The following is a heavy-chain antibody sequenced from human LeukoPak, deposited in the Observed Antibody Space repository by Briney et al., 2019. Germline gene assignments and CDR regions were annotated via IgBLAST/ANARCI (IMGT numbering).Heavy chain of an antibody. D-gene: IGHD3-3*01. J-gene: IGHJ4*02. Sequence: GGSLRLSCGVSGFTFSNYAMTWVRQAPGKGLEWVSAIGGRDGSTYYRDSVVGRFTITRDNSKNTLYLQMDSLRAEDTAVYYCAKCIYDFWSGGFDRGGQGSLVTVSS. CDR2: IGGRDGST. CDR3: AKCIYDFWSGGFDR. V-gene: IGHV3-23*01. CDR1: GFTFSNYA.